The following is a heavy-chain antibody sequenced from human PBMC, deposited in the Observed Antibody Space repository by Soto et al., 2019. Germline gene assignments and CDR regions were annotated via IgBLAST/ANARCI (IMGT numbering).Heavy chain of an antibody. J-gene: IGHJ6*03. CDR2: INHSGST. CDR3: ARGGGDGYCSGGSCKRAHYYYYYMDV. CDR1: GGSFSGYY. Sequence: SETLSLTCAVYGGSFSGYYWSWIRQPPGKGLEWIGEINHSGSTNYNPSLKSRVTISVDTSKNQFSLKLGSVTAADTAVYYCARGGGDGYCSGGSCKRAHYYYYYMDVWGKGTTVTVSS. V-gene: IGHV4-34*01. D-gene: IGHD2-15*01.